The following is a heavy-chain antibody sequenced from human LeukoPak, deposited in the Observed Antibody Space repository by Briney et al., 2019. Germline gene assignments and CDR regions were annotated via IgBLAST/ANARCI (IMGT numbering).Heavy chain of an antibody. D-gene: IGHD3-22*01. CDR2: ISWNSGSI. CDR1: GFTFDDYA. Sequence: GGSLRLSCAASGFTFDDYAMHWVRQAPGKGLEGVSGISWNSGSIGYADSVKGRFTISRDNAKNSLYLQMNSLRAEDTALYYCAKDGLRAYYYDSSGYYFDYWGQGTLVTVSS. V-gene: IGHV3-9*01. CDR3: AKDGLRAYYYDSSGYYFDY. J-gene: IGHJ4*02.